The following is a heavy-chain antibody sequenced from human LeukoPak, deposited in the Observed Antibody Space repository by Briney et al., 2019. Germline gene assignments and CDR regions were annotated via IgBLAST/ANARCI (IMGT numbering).Heavy chain of an antibody. CDR3: AKATRRRHIVVVTAILAPDY. Sequence: HSGGSLRLSCAASGFTFSSYAMSWVPQAPGKGVEWVSAFSGSGSIPYYADAVKGRFTISRDNSKNTLYLQMNSLRAEDTAVYYCAKATRRRHIVVVTAILAPDYWGQGTLVTVSS. V-gene: IGHV3-23*01. J-gene: IGHJ4*02. CDR1: GFTFSSYA. D-gene: IGHD2-21*02. CDR2: FSGSGSIP.